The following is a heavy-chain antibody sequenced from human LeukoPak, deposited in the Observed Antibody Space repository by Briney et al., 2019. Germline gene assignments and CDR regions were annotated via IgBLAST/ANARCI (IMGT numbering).Heavy chain of an antibody. D-gene: IGHD4-17*01. J-gene: IGHJ6*03. CDR2: IYSDNT. CDR1: GFTVSSNS. Sequence: PGGSLRLSCTVSGFTVSSNSMSWVRQAPGKGLEWVSFIYSDNTHYSDSVKGRFTISRDNSKNTLYLQMNSLRAEDTAVYYCAKDQRVTRGPYYYYMDVWGKGTTVTVSS. CDR3: AKDQRVTRGPYYYYMDV. V-gene: IGHV3-53*01.